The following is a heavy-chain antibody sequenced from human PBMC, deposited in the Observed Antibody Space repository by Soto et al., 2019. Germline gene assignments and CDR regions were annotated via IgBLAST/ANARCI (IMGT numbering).Heavy chain of an antibody. CDR3: AKGRVYYDSRLIDY. D-gene: IGHD3-22*01. V-gene: IGHV3-30*18. J-gene: IGHJ4*02. CDR2: ISYDGSNK. CDR1: GFTFSSYG. Sequence: GGSLRLSCAASGFTFSSYGMHWVRQAPGKGLEWVAVISYDGSNKYYADSVKGRFTISRDNSKNTLYLQMNSLRAEDTAVYYCAKGRVYYDSRLIDYWGQGTLVTVSS.